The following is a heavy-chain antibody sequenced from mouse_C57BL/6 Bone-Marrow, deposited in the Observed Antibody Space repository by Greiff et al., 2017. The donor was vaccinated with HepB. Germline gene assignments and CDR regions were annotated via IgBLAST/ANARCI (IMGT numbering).Heavy chain of an antibody. CDR1: GYAFTNYL. CDR2: INPGSGGT. Sequence: QVQLQQSGAELVRPGTSVKVSCKASGYAFTNYLIEWVKQRPGQGLEWIGVINPGSGGTNYNEKFKGKATLTADTSSSTAYMQLSSLTSEDSAVYFFARKADSNYVYYAMDYWGQGTSVTVSS. V-gene: IGHV1-54*01. J-gene: IGHJ4*01. CDR3: ARKADSNYVYYAMDY. D-gene: IGHD2-5*01.